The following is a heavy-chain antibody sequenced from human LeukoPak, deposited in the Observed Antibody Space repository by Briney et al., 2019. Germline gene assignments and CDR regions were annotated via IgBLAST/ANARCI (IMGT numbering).Heavy chain of an antibody. V-gene: IGHV1-46*01. J-gene: IGHJ4*02. CDR2: INPSGGST. CDR1: GYTFTRNY. D-gene: IGHD3-22*01. CDR3: ARKPFDSSGFDY. Sequence: ASVKVSCKASGYTFTRNYMVWVRQAPGQGLEWMGIINPSGGSTSYAQKFQGRVTMTRDTSTSTVYMELSSLRSEDTAVYYCARKPFDSSGFDYWAQGPLVTVSS.